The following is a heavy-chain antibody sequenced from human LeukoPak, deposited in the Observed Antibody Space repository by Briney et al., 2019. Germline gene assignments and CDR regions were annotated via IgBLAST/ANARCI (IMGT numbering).Heavy chain of an antibody. J-gene: IGHJ4*02. V-gene: IGHV3-7*01. CDR3: ARDEIYYDILTGYRHFDY. D-gene: IGHD3-9*01. Sequence: GGSLRLSCEASGFTFSSYWMSWVRQAPGKGLEWVANIKQDGSEKKYLDSVKGRFTISRDNAKNSMYLQMNSLRAEDTAVYYCARDEIYYDILTGYRHFDYWGQRTLVTVFS. CDR1: GFTFSSYW. CDR2: IKQDGSEK.